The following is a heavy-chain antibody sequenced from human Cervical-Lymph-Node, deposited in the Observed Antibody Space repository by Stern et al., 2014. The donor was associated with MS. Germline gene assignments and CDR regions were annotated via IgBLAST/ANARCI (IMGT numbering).Heavy chain of an antibody. CDR2: IRNEANTYTT. CDR3: TRENMFFYGLDV. V-gene: IGHV3-72*01. Sequence: EMQLEESGGGLVQPGGSLRLSCAASGFTFSDHYMDWVRKGPGKGLEWGGRIRNEANTYTTENAASGKGRFTVSRDDSKNSLFLQMNSLKTEDTAVYYCTRENMFFYGLDVWGQGTTVTVPS. J-gene: IGHJ6*02. CDR1: GFTFSDHY. D-gene: IGHD3-10*02.